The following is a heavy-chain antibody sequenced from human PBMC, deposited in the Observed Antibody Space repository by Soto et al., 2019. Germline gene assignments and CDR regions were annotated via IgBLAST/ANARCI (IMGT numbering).Heavy chain of an antibody. V-gene: IGHV4-39*01. CDR1: GGSISSSSYY. Sequence: SETLSLTCTVSGGSISSSSYYWGWIRQPPGKGLEWIGSIYYSGSTYYNPSLKSRVTISVDTSKNQFSLKLSSVTAADTAVYYCARRLYYDSSGFGGGGMDVWGQGTTVTVSS. D-gene: IGHD3-22*01. J-gene: IGHJ6*02. CDR3: ARRLYYDSSGFGGGGMDV. CDR2: IYYSGST.